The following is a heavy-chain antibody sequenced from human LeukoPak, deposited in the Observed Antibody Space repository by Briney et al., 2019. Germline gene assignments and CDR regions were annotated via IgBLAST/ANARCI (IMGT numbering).Heavy chain of an antibody. CDR3: ARRRLARKAGSWFDP. Sequence: SETLSLTCTVSGGSISTYYWSWIRQPAGKGLEWIGRIYISGSTNYNPSLKSRVTMSVDTSKNQFSLKLSSVTAEDTAVYYCARRRLARKAGSWFDPWGQGTLVTVSS. CDR1: GGSISTYY. J-gene: IGHJ5*02. CDR2: IYISGST. D-gene: IGHD6-25*01. V-gene: IGHV4-4*07.